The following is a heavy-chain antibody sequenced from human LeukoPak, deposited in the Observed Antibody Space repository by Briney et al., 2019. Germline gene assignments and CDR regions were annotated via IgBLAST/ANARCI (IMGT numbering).Heavy chain of an antibody. D-gene: IGHD2-2*01. CDR2: IYSGGST. Sequence: PGGSLRLSCAASGITASSNYMSWVRQAPGKGLEWVSVIYSGGSTYYADSVKGRFTISRDNSKNTLYLQMNSLRAEDTAVYYCARRLVVPAAARGWAFDIWGQGTMVTVSS. CDR1: GITASSNY. CDR3: ARRLVVPAAARGWAFDI. J-gene: IGHJ3*02. V-gene: IGHV3-53*01.